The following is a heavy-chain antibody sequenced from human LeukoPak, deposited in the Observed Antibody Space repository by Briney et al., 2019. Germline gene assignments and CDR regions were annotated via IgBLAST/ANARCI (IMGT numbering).Heavy chain of an antibody. D-gene: IGHD1-26*01. J-gene: IGHJ4*02. CDR1: GYTLTELS. V-gene: IGHV1-24*01. Sequence: ASVKVSCKVSGYTLTELSMHWVRQAPGKGLEWMGGFDPEDGETIYAQKFQGRVTMTEDTSTDTAYTELSSLRSEDTAVYYCATIVLRGSYCFDYWGQGTLVTVSS. CDR3: ATIVLRGSYCFDY. CDR2: FDPEDGET.